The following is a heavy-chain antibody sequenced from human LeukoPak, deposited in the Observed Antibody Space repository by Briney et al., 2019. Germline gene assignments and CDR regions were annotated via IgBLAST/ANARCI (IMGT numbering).Heavy chain of an antibody. CDR1: GFTFSSYA. J-gene: IGHJ4*02. D-gene: IGHD3-9*01. V-gene: IGHV3-23*01. CDR3: AKDWDFDWLLFGYYFDY. CDR2: ISGSGGST. Sequence: GGSLRLSCAASGFTFSSYAMSWVRQAPGKGLEWVSAISGSGGSTYYADSVKGRFTISRDNSKNTLYLQMNNLRAEDTAVYYCAKDWDFDWLLFGYYFDYWGQGTLVTVSS.